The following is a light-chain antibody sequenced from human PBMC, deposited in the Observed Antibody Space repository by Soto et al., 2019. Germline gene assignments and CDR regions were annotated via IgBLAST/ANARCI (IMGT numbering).Light chain of an antibody. CDR2: DAS. Sequence: EIVMTQSPATLSVSPGERATLSCRASQSVSIYLAWYQQRPGQAPRLLIYDASTRATGVPARFSGGGSGTDFTLTVTSLQSEDFGIYYCQQYTDWPTTFGQGTKV. V-gene: IGKV3-15*01. CDR1: QSVSIY. CDR3: QQYTDWPTT. J-gene: IGKJ1*01.